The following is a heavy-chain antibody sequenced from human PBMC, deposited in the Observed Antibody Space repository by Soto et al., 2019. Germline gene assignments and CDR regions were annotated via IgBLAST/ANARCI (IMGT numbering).Heavy chain of an antibody. D-gene: IGHD3-10*01. J-gene: IGHJ5*02. CDR1: GGTFSTYA. CDR3: AKALTMASPNWFDP. Sequence: QVQLVQSGAEVKKPGSSVKVSCKASGGTFSTYAISWVRQAPGQGLEWMGGIIPIFGTATYAQQFQGRVTITADESTSTAYMELRSLKSDDTAVYYCAKALTMASPNWFDPWGQGTQVTVSS. V-gene: IGHV1-69*01. CDR2: IIPIFGTA.